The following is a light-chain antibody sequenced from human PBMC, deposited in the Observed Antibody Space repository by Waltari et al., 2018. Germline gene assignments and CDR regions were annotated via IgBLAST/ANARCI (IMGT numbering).Light chain of an antibody. CDR3: CSYAGSSTYV. CDR1: SSDVGYYNL. V-gene: IGLV2-23*01. CDR2: AGS. J-gene: IGLJ1*01. Sequence: QSALTQPASVSGSPGQSITISCTGTSSDVGYYNLVSWYQQHPGKAPKLMISAGSKRPSGVSNRFSGSKSGNTASLTIAGRQAEDEADYYCCSYAGSSTYVFGTGTKVTVL.